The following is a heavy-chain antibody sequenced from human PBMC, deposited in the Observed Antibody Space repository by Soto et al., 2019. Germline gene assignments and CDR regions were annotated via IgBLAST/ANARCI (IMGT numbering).Heavy chain of an antibody. CDR1: GFTFSSYS. Sequence: HGGSLRLSCAASGFTFSSYSMNWVRQAPGKGLEWVSYISSSSSTIYYADSVKGRFTISRDNAKNSLYLQMNSLRAEDTAVYYCAGSSIVLRFLETKNPRGPDAFDIRGQGTMVTVSS. CDR2: ISSSSSTI. CDR3: AGSSIVLRFLETKNPRGPDAFDI. D-gene: IGHD3-3*01. J-gene: IGHJ3*02. V-gene: IGHV3-48*01.